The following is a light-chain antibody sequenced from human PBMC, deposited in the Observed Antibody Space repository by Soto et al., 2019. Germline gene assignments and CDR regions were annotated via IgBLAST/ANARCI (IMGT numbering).Light chain of an antibody. Sequence: EIVLTQSPATLSLSPGERATLSCRASPSDTNYLAWHQHKPGQPPRLLIYGAFNSAAGIPARFSGSESGTDFTLTISSLEPEATAVYYCQKRNTLPLPLGGGTTVQI. CDR2: GAF. J-gene: IGKJ4*01. CDR1: PSDTNY. V-gene: IGKV3-11*01. CDR3: QKRNTLPLP.